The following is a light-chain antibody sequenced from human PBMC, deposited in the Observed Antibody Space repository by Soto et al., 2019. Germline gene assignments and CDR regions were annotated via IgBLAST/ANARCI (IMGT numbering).Light chain of an antibody. J-gene: IGKJ1*01. CDR1: QSVRSSY. Sequence: EIVLTQSPGTLSLSPGERATLSCRASQSVRSSYLAWYQQKPGQAPRLLVYGASRRATGIPDRFSGSGSGTDFTLTISRLDPEDFAVYYCQQYGNSRQTFGQGTKV. CDR2: GAS. CDR3: QQYGNSRQT. V-gene: IGKV3-20*01.